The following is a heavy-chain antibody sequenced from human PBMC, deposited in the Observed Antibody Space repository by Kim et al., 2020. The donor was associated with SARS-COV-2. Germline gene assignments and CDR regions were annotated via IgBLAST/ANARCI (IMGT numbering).Heavy chain of an antibody. CDR2: IKEDGTEK. Sequence: GGSLRLSCVVSGFSFTNNWMSWVRQAPGKGLEWVAKIKEDGTEKYYGYSVEGRFTISRDNAKNSLYLQMNSLSAEDTAVYYCARDRRYSLDYWGQGTLVTVSS. D-gene: IGHD2-15*01. V-gene: IGHV3-7*01. CDR1: GFSFTNNW. CDR3: ARDRRYSLDY. J-gene: IGHJ4*02.